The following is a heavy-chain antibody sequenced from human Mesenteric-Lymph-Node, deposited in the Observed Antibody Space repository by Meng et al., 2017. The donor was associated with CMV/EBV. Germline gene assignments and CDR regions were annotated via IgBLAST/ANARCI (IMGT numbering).Heavy chain of an antibody. D-gene: IGHD3-22*01. Sequence: ASVKVSCKASGYTFPSYWIHWVRQAPGQGLEWMGIINPSGGSTNYAQKIQGRVTMTRDTSTSTVYMELSSLRSEDTAVYYCAGGAYYYDSSGYYYGEALDYWGQGTLVTVSS. CDR2: INPSGGST. J-gene: IGHJ4*02. CDR3: AGGAYYYDSSGYYYGEALDY. V-gene: IGHV1-46*01. CDR1: GYTFPSYW.